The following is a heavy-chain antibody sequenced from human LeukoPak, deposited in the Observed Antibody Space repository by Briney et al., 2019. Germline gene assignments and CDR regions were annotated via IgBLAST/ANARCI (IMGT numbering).Heavy chain of an antibody. CDR2: ISGSGGST. V-gene: IGHV3-23*01. Sequence: GGSLRLSCAASGFTFSSYAMSWVRQAPGKGLEWVSAISGSGGSTYYADSVKGRFTISRDNSKNTLCLQMNSLRAEDTAVYYCARALPYYDFWSGHDVWGKGTTVTVSS. J-gene: IGHJ6*04. D-gene: IGHD3-3*01. CDR3: ARALPYYDFWSGHDV. CDR1: GFTFSSYA.